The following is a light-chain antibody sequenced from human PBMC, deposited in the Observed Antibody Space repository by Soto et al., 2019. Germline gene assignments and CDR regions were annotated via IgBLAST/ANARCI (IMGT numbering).Light chain of an antibody. J-gene: IGKJ4*01. CDR3: QQYNDWPPLT. CDR2: GAS. CDR1: QSVSSN. Sequence: EIMMTQSPATLSVSPGERATLSCRASQSVSSNLAWYQQKPGQAPRLLIYGASTRATGIPARFSGSGSGTEFTLTISSLQSEDFAFYYCQQYNDWPPLTFGGGTKVEI. V-gene: IGKV3-15*01.